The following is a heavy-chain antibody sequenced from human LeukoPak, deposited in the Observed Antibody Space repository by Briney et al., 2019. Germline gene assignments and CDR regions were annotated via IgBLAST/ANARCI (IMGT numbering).Heavy chain of an antibody. D-gene: IGHD3-10*01. CDR2: ISYDGSNK. Sequence: GGSLRLSCAASGFTFSRYAMYWVRQAPGKGLEWVAVISYDGSNKYYADSVKGRFTISRDNSKNTLYLQMGSLRAEDMAVYYCARDGSGSPDYWGQGTLVSVSS. CDR3: ARDGSGSPDY. CDR1: GFTFSRYA. V-gene: IGHV3-30*14. J-gene: IGHJ4*02.